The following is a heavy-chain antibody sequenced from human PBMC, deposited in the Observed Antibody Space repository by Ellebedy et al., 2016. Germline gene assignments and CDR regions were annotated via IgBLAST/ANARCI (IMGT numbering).Heavy chain of an antibody. J-gene: IGHJ5*02. CDR1: GGSISSYY. D-gene: IGHD3-3*01. V-gene: IGHV4-59*08. CDR2: IYYSGST. CDR3: ARTGGYFGVVRVGWFDP. Sequence: SETLSLTCTVSGGSISSYYWSWIRQPPGKGLEWIGYIYYSGSTNYNPSLKSRVTISVDTSKNQFSLKLSSVTAADTAVYYCARTGGYFGVVRVGWFDPWGQGTLVTVSS.